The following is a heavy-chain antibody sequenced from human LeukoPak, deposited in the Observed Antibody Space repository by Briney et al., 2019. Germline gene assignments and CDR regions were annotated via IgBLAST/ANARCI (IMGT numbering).Heavy chain of an antibody. J-gene: IGHJ5*02. CDR3: GKEGGA. V-gene: IGHV3-23*01. Sequence: RTGGSLRLSCAASGFTFSSYAMTWVRQAPGKGLEWVSAIGGRGGSTYYADPLGGRFTISRDNSKDMVYLQMNSLKVEDTATYYCGKEGGAWGQGTKVTVSS. D-gene: IGHD3-16*01. CDR2: IGGRGGST. CDR1: GFTFSSYA.